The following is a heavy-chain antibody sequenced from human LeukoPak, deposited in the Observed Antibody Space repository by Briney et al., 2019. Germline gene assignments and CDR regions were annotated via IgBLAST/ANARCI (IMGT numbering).Heavy chain of an antibody. CDR2: IIPIFGTA. V-gene: IGHV1-69*05. D-gene: IGHD5-18*01. CDR1: GGTFSSYA. CDR3: ATDLGGGYSYGHGAY. Sequence: SVKVSCKASGGTFSSYAISWVRQAPGQGLEWMGGIIPIFGTANYAQKFQGRVTITTDESTSTAYMELSSLRSEDTAVYYCATDLGGGYSYGHGAYWGQGTLVTVSS. J-gene: IGHJ4*02.